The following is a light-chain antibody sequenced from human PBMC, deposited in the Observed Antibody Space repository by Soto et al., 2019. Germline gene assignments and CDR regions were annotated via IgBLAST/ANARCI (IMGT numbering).Light chain of an antibody. J-gene: IGLJ1*01. V-gene: IGLV2-14*01. CDR3: SSYTGSNLGV. CDR1: SSDVGGYNY. Sequence: QSALTQPASVSGSPGQSITISCTGTSSDVGGYNYVSWCQQHPGKAPTLMISEVSNRPSGVSNRFSGSKSGNTASLTISGLQAEDEADYYCSSYTGSNLGVFGTGTKVTVL. CDR2: EVS.